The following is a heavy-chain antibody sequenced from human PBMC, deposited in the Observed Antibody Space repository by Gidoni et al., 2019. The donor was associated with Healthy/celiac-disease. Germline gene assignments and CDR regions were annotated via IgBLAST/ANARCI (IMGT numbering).Heavy chain of an antibody. CDR3: STNKENMVQGVIMGYYYYYMDV. CDR1: GFTFSSAW. CDR2: IKSKTDGGTA. D-gene: IGHD3-10*01. V-gene: IGHV3-15*07. Sequence: EVQLVESGGGLVKPGGSLRLSCAASGFTFSSAWMNWVRQVPGKGLEWVGRIKSKTDGGTADYAAPVKGRFTISRDDSKNTLYLQMSSLKTEDTAVYYCSTNKENMVQGVIMGYYYYYMDVWGKGTTVTVSS. J-gene: IGHJ6*03.